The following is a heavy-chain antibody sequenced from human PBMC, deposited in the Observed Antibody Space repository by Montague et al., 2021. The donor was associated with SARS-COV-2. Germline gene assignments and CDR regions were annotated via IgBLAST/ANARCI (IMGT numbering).Heavy chain of an antibody. CDR3: TTERYDYGDYVGQYYYYGMDV. V-gene: IGHV3-15*01. CDR1: GFTFSNAW. CDR2: IKSKTDGGTS. D-gene: IGHD4-17*01. Sequence: SLRLSCAASGFTFSNAWMSWVRQAPGKGLEWVGRIKSKTDGGTSDYAAPVQCSFTSSSADSTNTLYLQMNSLKTEDTAVYYCTTERYDYGDYVGQYYYYGMDVWGQGTTVTVSS. J-gene: IGHJ6*02.